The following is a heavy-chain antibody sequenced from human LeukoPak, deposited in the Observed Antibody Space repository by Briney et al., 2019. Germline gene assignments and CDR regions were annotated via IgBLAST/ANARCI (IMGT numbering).Heavy chain of an antibody. CDR2: STGSGGTT. D-gene: IGHD4-17*01. CDR1: GFTFSRLA. J-gene: IGHJ6*02. CDR3: AKLQSDGLRTYYGMDV. V-gene: IGHV3-23*01. Sequence: GGSLRLSCAASGFTFSRLAMTWVRQAPGKGLEWVSASTGSGGTTYYADTVMGRFTISRDNSKNTLYLQMNSLRAEDTAVYYCAKLQSDGLRTYYGMDVWGQGTTVTVSS.